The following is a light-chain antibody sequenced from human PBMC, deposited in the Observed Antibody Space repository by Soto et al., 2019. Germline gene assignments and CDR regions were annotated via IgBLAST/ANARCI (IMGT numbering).Light chain of an antibody. CDR2: GAS. CDR3: QQYGGSPRT. V-gene: IGKV3-20*01. Sequence: PGERANLSCRASQSVSSYLAWYQQKPGQAPRLLIYGASSRPTGIPDRFSGSGSGTDFSLSISRLEPEDFAVYYCQQYGGSPRTFGQGTKVEIK. J-gene: IGKJ2*01. CDR1: QSVSSY.